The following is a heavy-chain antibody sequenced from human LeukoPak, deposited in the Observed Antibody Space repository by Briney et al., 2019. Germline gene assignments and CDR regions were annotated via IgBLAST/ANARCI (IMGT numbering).Heavy chain of an antibody. CDR2: INSDGSST. J-gene: IGHJ4*02. CDR3: AREAPPNPGNSDY. Sequence: PGGSLRLSCASSGFTFSRYWMHWVRQAPGKGLVWVSRINSDGSSTTYADSVKGRFTISRDNAKNTLYLQMNSLRVEDTAVYYCAREAPPNPGNSDYGGQGTLVTVSS. CDR1: GFTFSRYW. D-gene: IGHD1-14*01. V-gene: IGHV3-74*01.